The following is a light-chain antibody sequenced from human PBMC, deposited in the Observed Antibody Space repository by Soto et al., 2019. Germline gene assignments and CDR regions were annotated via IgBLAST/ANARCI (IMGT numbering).Light chain of an antibody. CDR1: QSVSSR. CDR2: GAS. J-gene: IGKJ1*01. Sequence: EIVMTQSPATLSVSPGERVTLSCRASQSVSSRLAWYQQKPGQSPRILIYGASTRATGIPARFSGSGSGTEFTLTISSLQSEDFGVYYCHQYNNLWTFGQGTKVEIK. V-gene: IGKV3-15*01. CDR3: HQYNNLWT.